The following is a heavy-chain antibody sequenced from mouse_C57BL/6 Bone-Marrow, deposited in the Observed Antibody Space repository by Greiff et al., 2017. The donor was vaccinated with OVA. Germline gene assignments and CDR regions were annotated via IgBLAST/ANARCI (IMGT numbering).Heavy chain of an antibody. J-gene: IGHJ1*03. CDR3: TRRRYFDV. V-gene: IGHV1-15*01. CDR1: GYTFTDYE. CDR2: IDPEAGGT. Sequence: QVQLKQSGAELVRPGASVTLSCKASGYTFTDYEMHWVKQTPVHGLEWIGAIDPEAGGTAYNQKFKGKAILTADKSSSTAYMELRSLTAEDSAVYSCTRRRYFDVWGTGTTVTVSS.